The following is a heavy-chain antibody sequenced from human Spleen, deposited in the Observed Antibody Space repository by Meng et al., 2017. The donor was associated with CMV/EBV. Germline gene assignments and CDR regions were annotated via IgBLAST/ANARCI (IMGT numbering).Heavy chain of an antibody. J-gene: IGHJ4*02. CDR3: AKVDSGSWYRGFFDY. CDR1: GFTFSNYA. D-gene: IGHD6-13*01. Sequence: GESLKISCAASGFTFSNYAMSWVRQAPGKGLEWVSGIIASSGSTYYADSVKGRFTISRDNSKNTLYLQMNSLRAEDTAIYYCAKVDSGSWYRGFFDYWGQGTLVTVSS. CDR2: IIASSGST. V-gene: IGHV3-23*01.